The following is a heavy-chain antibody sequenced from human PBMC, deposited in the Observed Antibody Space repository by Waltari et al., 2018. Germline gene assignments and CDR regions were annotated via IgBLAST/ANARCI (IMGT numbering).Heavy chain of an antibody. CDR2: IYYSGST. V-gene: IGHV4-59*01. J-gene: IGHJ4*02. CDR1: GGSISSYY. D-gene: IGHD6-19*01. Sequence: QVQLQESGPGLVKPSETLSLTCTVSGGSISSYYWSWIRQPPGKGLEWIGYIYYSGSTNSNPSLKSRVTISVDTSKNQFSLKLSSVTAADTAVYYCARDRRLVLDYWGQGTLVTVSS. CDR3: ARDRRLVLDY.